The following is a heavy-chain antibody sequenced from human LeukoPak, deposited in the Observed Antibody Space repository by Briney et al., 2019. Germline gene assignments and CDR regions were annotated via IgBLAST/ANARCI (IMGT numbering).Heavy chain of an antibody. V-gene: IGHV3-30-3*01. Sequence: PGGSLRLSCAASGFTFSSYAMHWVRQAPGKGLEWVAVISYDGINKYYADSVKGRFTISRDNSKNTLYLQMNSLRAEDTAVYYCAKGPRDGYNSWYFDLWGRGTLVTVSS. CDR2: ISYDGINK. J-gene: IGHJ2*01. CDR3: AKGPRDGYNSWYFDL. D-gene: IGHD5-24*01. CDR1: GFTFSSYA.